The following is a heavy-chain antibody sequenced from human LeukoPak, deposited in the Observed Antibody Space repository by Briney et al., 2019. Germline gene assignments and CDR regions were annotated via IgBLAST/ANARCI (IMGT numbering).Heavy chain of an antibody. J-gene: IGHJ4*02. V-gene: IGHV1-69*13. CDR2: IIPIFGTA. CDR1: GGTFSSYA. CDR3: ARSSYYYDSSGYYSHFDY. D-gene: IGHD3-22*01. Sequence: ASVKVSCKASGGTFSSYAISWVQQAPGQGLEWMGGIIPIFGTANYAQKFQGRVTITADESTSTAYMELSSLRSEDMAVYYCARSSYYYDSSGYYSHFDYWGQGTLVTVSS.